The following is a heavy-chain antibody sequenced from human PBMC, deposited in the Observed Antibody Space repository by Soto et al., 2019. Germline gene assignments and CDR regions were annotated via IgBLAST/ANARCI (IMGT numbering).Heavy chain of an antibody. CDR3: ARDLVVPAAESFDY. CDR2: ISAYNGNT. J-gene: IGHJ4*02. Sequence: ASVKVSCKASGYTFTSYGISWVRQAPGQGLEWMGWISAYNGNTNYAQKLQGRVTMTTDTSTSTAYMELRSLRSDDTDVYYCARDLVVPAAESFDYWGQGTLVNVSS. V-gene: IGHV1-18*04. D-gene: IGHD2-2*01. CDR1: GYTFTSYG.